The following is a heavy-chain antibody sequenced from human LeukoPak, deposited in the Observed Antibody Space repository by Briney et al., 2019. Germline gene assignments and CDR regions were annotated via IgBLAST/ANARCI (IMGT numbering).Heavy chain of an antibody. CDR3: ARHAGRGYCYYGMDV. Sequence: SETLYLTCTVSGGSISSSSYYWGWIRQPPGKGLEWIGSIYYSGSTYYNPSLKSRVTISVDTSKNQFSLKLSSVTAADTAVYYCARHAGRGYCYYGMDVWGQGTTVTVSS. J-gene: IGHJ6*02. CDR1: GGSISSSSYY. CDR2: IYYSGST. V-gene: IGHV4-39*01.